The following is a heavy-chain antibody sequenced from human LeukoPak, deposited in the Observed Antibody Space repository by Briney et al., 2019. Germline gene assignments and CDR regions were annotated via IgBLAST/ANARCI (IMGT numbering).Heavy chain of an antibody. Sequence: ASGKVSGKASDNTYISYGITWVRHAPGQGLEWRGWINTYNNNTNYAQNFQGRVTMTTDTSTSTAYMELRSLRSDDTAVYYCARVIDSSDTSGYSCDYWGQGTLVTVSS. D-gene: IGHD3-22*01. CDR1: DNTYISYG. V-gene: IGHV1-18*01. J-gene: IGHJ4*02. CDR2: INTYNNNT. CDR3: ARVIDSSDTSGYSCDY.